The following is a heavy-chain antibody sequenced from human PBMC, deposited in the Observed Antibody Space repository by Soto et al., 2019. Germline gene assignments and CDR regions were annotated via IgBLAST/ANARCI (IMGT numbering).Heavy chain of an antibody. CDR2: ISAYNGNT. CDR1: GYTFTSYG. CDR3: ARVSMSGYCSCGSCYFPYYFDY. Sequence: QVQLVQSGAEVKKPGASVKVSCKASGYTFTSYGISWVRQAPGQGLEWMGWISAYNGNTNYAQKLQGRVTTTTDTATSTAYMELRSLRSDDTAVYYCARVSMSGYCSCGSCYFPYYFDYWGQGTLVTVSS. J-gene: IGHJ4*02. D-gene: IGHD2-15*01. V-gene: IGHV1-18*01.